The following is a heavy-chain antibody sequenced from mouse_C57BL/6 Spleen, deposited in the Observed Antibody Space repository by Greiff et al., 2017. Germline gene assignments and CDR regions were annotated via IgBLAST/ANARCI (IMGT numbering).Heavy chain of an antibody. CDR2: IRLKSDNYAT. Sequence: EVKLVESGGGLVQPGGSMKLSCVASGFTFSNYWMNWVRQSPEKGLEWVAQIRLKSDNYATHYAESVKGRFTISRDDSKSSVYLQMNNLRAEDTGIYYCTEGYSNSWYFDVWGTGTTVTVSS. J-gene: IGHJ1*03. CDR3: TEGYSNSWYFDV. D-gene: IGHD2-5*01. CDR1: GFTFSNYW. V-gene: IGHV6-3*01.